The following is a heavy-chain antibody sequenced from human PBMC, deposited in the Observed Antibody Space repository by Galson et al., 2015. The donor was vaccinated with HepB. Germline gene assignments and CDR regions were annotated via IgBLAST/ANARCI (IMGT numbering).Heavy chain of an antibody. D-gene: IGHD3-16*01. CDR2: INHSGST. Sequence: LSLTCAVYGGSFSGYYWSWIRQPPGKGLEWIGEINHSGSTNYNPSLKSRVTISVDTSKNQFSLKLSSVTAADTAVYYCASVDDDEIGGYFDYWGQGTPVTVSS. J-gene: IGHJ4*02. CDR3: ASVDDDEIGGYFDY. CDR1: GGSFSGYY. V-gene: IGHV4-34*01.